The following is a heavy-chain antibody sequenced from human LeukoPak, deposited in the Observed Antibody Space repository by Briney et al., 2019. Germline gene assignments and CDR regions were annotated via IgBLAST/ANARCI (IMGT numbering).Heavy chain of an antibody. CDR2: ISSSGDSI. CDR3: LRDEVGATTEFDY. V-gene: IGHV3-48*04. J-gene: IGHJ4*02. D-gene: IGHD1-26*01. Sequence: GGSLRLSCAASGFTFSNYWMHWVRQAPGKGLEWVSYISSSGDSIYYADSVRGRFTISRDNAKNSLYLQMNGLRAEDTAVYYCLRDEVGATTEFDYWGQGTLVTVAS. CDR1: GFTFSNYW.